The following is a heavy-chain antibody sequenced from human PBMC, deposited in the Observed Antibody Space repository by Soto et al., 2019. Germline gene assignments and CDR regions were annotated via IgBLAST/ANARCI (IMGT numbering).Heavy chain of an antibody. CDR3: ARDPRPPSGWLGFWEYGMDV. J-gene: IGHJ6*02. V-gene: IGHV1-2*02. CDR1: GYTFTGNY. Sequence: QVHLAQSGAEVKKPGASVKVSCKASGYTFTGNYIHWVRQAPGQGLEWMGWVNPDNGGTTSAQKFQGRVTMTRDTAVTTAYMELTRLTSDDTAVYYCARDPRPPSGWLGFWEYGMDVWGQGTTVTVSS. CDR2: VNPDNGGT. D-gene: IGHD3-3*01.